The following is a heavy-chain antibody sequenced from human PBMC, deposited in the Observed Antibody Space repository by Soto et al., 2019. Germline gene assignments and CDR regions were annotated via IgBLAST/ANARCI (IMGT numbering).Heavy chain of an antibody. CDR2: IGTAGDT. CDR3: ARGLWGSGSYYNGPLFDY. J-gene: IGHJ4*02. D-gene: IGHD3-10*01. CDR1: GFTFSSYD. Sequence: PGGSLRLSCAASGFTFSSYDMHWVRQATGKGLEWVSAIGTAGDTYYPGSVRGRFTISRENAKNSLYLQMNSLRAGDTAVYYCARGLWGSGSYYNGPLFDYWGQGTLVTVSS. V-gene: IGHV3-13*01.